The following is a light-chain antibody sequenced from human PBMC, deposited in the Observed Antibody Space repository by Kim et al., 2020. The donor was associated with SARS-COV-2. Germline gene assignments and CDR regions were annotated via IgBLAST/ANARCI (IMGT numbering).Light chain of an antibody. CDR2: DAS. CDR3: QQYNAYRT. V-gene: IGKV1-5*01. J-gene: IGKJ1*01. CDR1: QSITGW. Sequence: GDRVTITCRASQSITGWLAWYQQKPGKAPQLLIYDASKLESVVPSRFSGSGSGTEFTLTISSLQPDDFATYYCQQYNAYRTFGQGTKVDIK.